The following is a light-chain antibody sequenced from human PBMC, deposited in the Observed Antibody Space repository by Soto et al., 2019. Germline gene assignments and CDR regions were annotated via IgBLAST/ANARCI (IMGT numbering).Light chain of an antibody. J-gene: IGKJ1*01. CDR2: AAS. Sequence: DIQMTQSPSSLSASVVDRITITGLASQSISRYLNWYQHKPGKAPKLLINAASSLERGVPSRFSGGGSGTDFTLNISSLQPDDFATYYCQQNYRATPWTFGQGTKVDIK. CDR3: QQNYRATPWT. CDR1: QSISRY. V-gene: IGKV1-39*01.